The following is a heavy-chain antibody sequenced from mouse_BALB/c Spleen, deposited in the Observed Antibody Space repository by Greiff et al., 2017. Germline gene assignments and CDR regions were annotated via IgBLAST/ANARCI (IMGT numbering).Heavy chain of an antibody. D-gene: IGHD1-1*02. CDR2: IWAGGST. CDR1: GFSLTSYG. Sequence: QVQLKESGPGLVAPSQSLSITCTVSGFSLTSYGVHWVRQPPGKGLEWLGVIWAGGSTNYNSALMSRLSISKDNSKSQVFLKMNSLQTDDTAMYYCARDGWDAMDYWGQGTSVTVSS. V-gene: IGHV2-9*02. J-gene: IGHJ4*01. CDR3: ARDGWDAMDY.